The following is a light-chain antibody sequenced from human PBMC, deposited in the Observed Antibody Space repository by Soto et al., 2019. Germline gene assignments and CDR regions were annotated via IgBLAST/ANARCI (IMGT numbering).Light chain of an antibody. CDR2: TAS. J-gene: IGKJ1*01. Sequence: DIQMTQSPSSLSASVGDRVTITCRASQGVSHNLAWFHQKPGKVPKVLIYTASTLHSGVPSRFSGSGSGTDFTLTISSLQPEDVGTYYCQEYYSAPWSFGQGTKVDIK. V-gene: IGKV1-27*01. CDR3: QEYYSAPWS. CDR1: QGVSHN.